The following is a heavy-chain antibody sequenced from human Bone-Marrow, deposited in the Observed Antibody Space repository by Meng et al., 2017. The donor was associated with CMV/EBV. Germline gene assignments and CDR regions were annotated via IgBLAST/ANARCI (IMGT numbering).Heavy chain of an antibody. J-gene: IGHJ4*02. V-gene: IGHV4-34*01. CDR3: TRGAPGY. Sequence: GSLRLSCAVYGGSFSGYSWTWIRQSPRKGLEWIGDINDRGNTNYNPSLKGRVSIFVDTSKSQFSLRLTSVTAADTSVYYCTRGAPGYWGQGALVTVSS. CDR2: INDRGNT. CDR1: GGSFSGYS.